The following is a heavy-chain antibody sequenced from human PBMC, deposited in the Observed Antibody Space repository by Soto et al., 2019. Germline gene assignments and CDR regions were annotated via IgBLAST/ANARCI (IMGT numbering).Heavy chain of an antibody. V-gene: IGHV3-23*01. Sequence: LRLSCAASGFTFSSYAMSWVRQAPGKGLEWVSAISGSGGSTYYADSVKGRFTISRDNSKNTLYLQMNSLRAEDTAVYYCAKDIVVVVAARDFDYWGQGTLVTVSS. CDR2: ISGSGGST. J-gene: IGHJ4*02. CDR3: AKDIVVVVAARDFDY. D-gene: IGHD2-15*01. CDR1: GFTFSSYA.